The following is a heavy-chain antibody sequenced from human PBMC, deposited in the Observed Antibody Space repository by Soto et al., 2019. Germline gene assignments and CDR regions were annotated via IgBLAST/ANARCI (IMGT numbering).Heavy chain of an antibody. J-gene: IGHJ5*02. V-gene: IGHV3-15*01. CDR1: GFTFSNAW. Sequence: GGSLRLSCAASGFTFSNAWMSWVRQAPGKGLEWVGRIKSKTDGGTTDYAAPVKGRFTISRDESKNTLYLQMNSLKTEATAVYYCPTDFGYSSSMQNCFDPWGQGTLVTVSS. D-gene: IGHD6-6*01. CDR2: IKSKTDGGTT. CDR3: PTDFGYSSSMQNCFDP.